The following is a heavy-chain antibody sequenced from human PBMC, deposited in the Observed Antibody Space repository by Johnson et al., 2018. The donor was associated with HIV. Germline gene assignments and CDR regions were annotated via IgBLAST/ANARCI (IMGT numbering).Heavy chain of an antibody. D-gene: IGHD6-13*01. CDR1: GFTFSSYA. CDR2: ISYDGSNK. Sequence: QVQLVESGGGVVQPGRSLRLSCAASGFTFSSYAMHWVRQAPGKGLEWVAVISYDGSNKYYADSVKGRFTISRDNSKNTLYLQMNSLRAEATAVYYCAGGEQLVHLGAFDIWGQGTMVTVSS. J-gene: IGHJ3*02. CDR3: AGGEQLVHLGAFDI. V-gene: IGHV3-30*04.